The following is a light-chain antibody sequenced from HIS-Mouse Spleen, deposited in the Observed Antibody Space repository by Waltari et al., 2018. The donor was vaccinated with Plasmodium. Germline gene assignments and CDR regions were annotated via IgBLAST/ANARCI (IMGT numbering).Light chain of an antibody. CDR2: GAS. CDR1: QSVSSN. V-gene: IGKV3-15*01. J-gene: IGKJ3*01. Sequence: EIVMTQSPATLSVSPGERATLSCRASQSVSSNLAWYQQKPGQAPRLLIYGASTRATCIPARFRGSGSGTEFTLTISSLQSEDFAVYYCQQYNNWSFTFGPGTKVDIK. CDR3: QQYNNWSFT.